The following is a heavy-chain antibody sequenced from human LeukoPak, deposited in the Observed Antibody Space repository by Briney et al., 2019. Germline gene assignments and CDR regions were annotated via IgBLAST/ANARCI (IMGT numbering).Heavy chain of an antibody. CDR3: ARHIPVAGTLWFDP. V-gene: IGHV1-8*01. D-gene: IGHD6-19*01. CDR2: MNPNSGNT. J-gene: IGHJ5*02. CDR1: GYTFTSYD. Sequence: ASVKVSCKASGYTFTSYDINWVRQATGQGLEWMGWMNPNSGNTGYAQRFQGRVTMTRNTSISTAYMELSSLRSEDTAVYYCARHIPVAGTLWFDPWGQGTLVTVSS.